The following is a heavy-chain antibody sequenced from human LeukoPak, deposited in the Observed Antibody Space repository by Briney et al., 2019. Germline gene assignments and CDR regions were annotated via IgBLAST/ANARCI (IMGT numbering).Heavy chain of an antibody. J-gene: IGHJ4*02. V-gene: IGHV1-18*01. D-gene: IGHD2-21*01. CDR1: GYTFSDYG. CDR3: TRSVRNGHIDY. Sequence: ASVKVSCKASGYTFSDYGITWVRQAPGQGLEWMGWISVYDGNTNYAQKFQGRVTMTRSTSISTAYMELSSLRFEDTAVYYCTRSVRNGHIDYWGQGTLVTVSS. CDR2: ISVYDGNT.